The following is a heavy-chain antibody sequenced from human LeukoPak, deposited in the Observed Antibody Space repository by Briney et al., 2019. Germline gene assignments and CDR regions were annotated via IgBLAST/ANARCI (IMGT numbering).Heavy chain of an antibody. V-gene: IGHV4-59*01. J-gene: IGHJ4*02. D-gene: IGHD6-19*01. CDR1: GGSISSYY. CDR2: IYYSGST. CDR3: ARDTWGSGWYPRYFDY. Sequence: SETLSLTCTVSGGSISSYYWSWIRQPPGKGLEWIGYIYYSGSTNYNPSLKSRVTISVDTSKNQFSLKLSSVTAADTAVYYCARDTWGSGWYPRYFDYWGQGTLVTVSS.